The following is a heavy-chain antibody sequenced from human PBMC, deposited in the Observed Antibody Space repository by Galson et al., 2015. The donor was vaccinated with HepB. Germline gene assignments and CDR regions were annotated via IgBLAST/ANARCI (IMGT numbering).Heavy chain of an antibody. D-gene: IGHD6-19*01. Sequence: SVKVSCKASGYTFTRDHVHWVRQAPGQGLEWMGIINPRGGSTNHAQKFQGRVSMTRDTSTNTLYLELNSLRSEDTAIYYCARVMASPNMAVAGYNYWGQGTLVTVSS. CDR2: INPRGGST. V-gene: IGHV1-46*01. CDR1: GYTFTRDH. J-gene: IGHJ4*02. CDR3: ARVMASPNMAVAGYNY.